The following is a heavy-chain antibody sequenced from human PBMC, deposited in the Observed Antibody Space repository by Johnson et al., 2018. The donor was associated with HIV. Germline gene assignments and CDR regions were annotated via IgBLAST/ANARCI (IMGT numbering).Heavy chain of an antibody. D-gene: IGHD6-19*01. Sequence: VQLLESGGGLVQPGGSLRLSCAGSGFTFNSYAMSWVRQTPGKGLEWVARISGRTARTHYAASVKGRVTISRDNSKNTLYLQMNSLRAEDTAVYYCAKRGSGWPSAAFDIWGQGTMVTVSS. CDR1: GFTFNSYA. V-gene: IGHV3-23*01. J-gene: IGHJ3*02. CDR3: AKRGSGWPSAAFDI. CDR2: ISGRTART.